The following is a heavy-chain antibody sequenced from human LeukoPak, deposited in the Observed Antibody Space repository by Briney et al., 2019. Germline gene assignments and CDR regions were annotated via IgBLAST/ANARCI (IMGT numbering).Heavy chain of an antibody. CDR2: INTDGGST. CDR3: AREAKVGGALQY. D-gene: IGHD1-26*01. V-gene: IGHV3-74*01. J-gene: IGHJ4*02. CDR1: GFIFSDYW. Sequence: GGSLRLSCAASGFIFSDYWMHWVRQAPGKGLVWVSRINTDGGSTRYADSVQGRFIISRDTAKNTLFLRMNSLRAEDTAVYYCAREAKVGGALQYWGQGILVTVSS.